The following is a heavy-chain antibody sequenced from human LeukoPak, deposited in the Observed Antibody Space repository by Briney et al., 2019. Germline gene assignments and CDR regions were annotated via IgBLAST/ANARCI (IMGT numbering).Heavy chain of an antibody. D-gene: IGHD3-10*01. Sequence: SGTLSLTCAVYGGSFSGYYWSWIRQPPGKGLEWIGEINHSGSTNYNPSLKSRVTISVDTSKNQFSLKLSSVTAADTAVYYCARLSTMVRGVPLYYYYGMDVWGQGTTVTVSS. J-gene: IGHJ6*02. V-gene: IGHV4-34*01. CDR3: ARLSTMVRGVPLYYYYGMDV. CDR1: GGSFSGYY. CDR2: INHSGST.